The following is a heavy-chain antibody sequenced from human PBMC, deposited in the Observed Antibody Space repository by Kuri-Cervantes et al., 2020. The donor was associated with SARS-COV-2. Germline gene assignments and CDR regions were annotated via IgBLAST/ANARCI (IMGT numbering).Heavy chain of an antibody. J-gene: IGHJ4*02. Sequence: SETLSLTCAVSGYSISSGYYWGWIRQPPGKGLEWIGSIYYSGSTYYNPYLKSRVTISVDTSKNQFSLKLSSVTAADTAVYYCARHGGDGREDIVVVPAANGGFDYWGQGTLVTVSS. V-gene: IGHV4-38-2*01. CDR3: ARHGGDGREDIVVVPAANGGFDY. CDR2: IYYSGST. D-gene: IGHD2-2*01. CDR1: GYSISSGYY.